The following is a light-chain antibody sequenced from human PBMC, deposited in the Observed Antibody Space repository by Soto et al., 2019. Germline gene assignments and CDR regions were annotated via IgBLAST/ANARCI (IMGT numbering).Light chain of an antibody. CDR1: STNIGNNY. Sequence: QSVLTQPPSVSAAPGQRVTISCSGTSTNIGNNYVSWYQQLPGTAPKPIIYDNHKQPSWILDRFSGSKSGTSATLAITGHQTGDEADYYCGTWDSGETWDATLSAGHAVFGGGTQLTVL. CDR3: GTWDSGETWDATLSAGHAV. CDR2: DNH. J-gene: IGLJ7*01. V-gene: IGLV1-51*01.